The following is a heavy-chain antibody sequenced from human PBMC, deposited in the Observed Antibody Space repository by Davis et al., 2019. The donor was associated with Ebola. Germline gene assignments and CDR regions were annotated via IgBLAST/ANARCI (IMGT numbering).Heavy chain of an antibody. Sequence: GESLKISCAASGFTFSSYAMSWVRQAPGKGLEWVSVIYSGGSTYYADSMKGRFTISRHNSKNTLYLQMNSLRAEDTAVYYCAGNSGVYYYGMDVWGQGTTVTVSS. CDR1: GFTFSSYA. D-gene: IGHD5-12*01. J-gene: IGHJ6*02. CDR3: AGNSGVYYYGMDV. CDR2: IYSGGST. V-gene: IGHV3-53*04.